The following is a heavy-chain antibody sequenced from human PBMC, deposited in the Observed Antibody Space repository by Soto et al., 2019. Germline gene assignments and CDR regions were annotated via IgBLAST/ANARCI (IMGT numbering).Heavy chain of an antibody. V-gene: IGHV3-20*04. J-gene: IGHJ4*02. CDR1: GFTFDDYG. D-gene: IGHD3-9*01. CDR2: INWNGGST. Sequence: PGGSLRLSCAASGFTFDDYGMSWVRQAPGKGLEWVSGINWNGGSTGYADSVKGRFTISRDNSKNTLYLQMNSLRAEDTAVYYCARDFSSIYDILTGYYRIRYYFDYWGQGTLVTVSS. CDR3: ARDFSSIYDILTGYYRIRYYFDY.